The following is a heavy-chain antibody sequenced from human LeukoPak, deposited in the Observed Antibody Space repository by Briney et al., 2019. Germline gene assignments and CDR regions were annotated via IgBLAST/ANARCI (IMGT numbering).Heavy chain of an antibody. CDR1: GFTFSNYA. J-gene: IGHJ4*02. V-gene: IGHV3-30-3*01. CDR2: ISYDGSNK. CDR3: TRSPSLGGSYWGFDY. Sequence: GRSLRLSCAASGFTFSNYAMHWVRQAPGKGLEWVAVISYDGSNKYYADSVKGRFTISRDNSKNTLYLQMNSLRAEDTAVYYCTRSPSLGGSYWGFDYWGQGTLVTVSS. D-gene: IGHD1-26*01.